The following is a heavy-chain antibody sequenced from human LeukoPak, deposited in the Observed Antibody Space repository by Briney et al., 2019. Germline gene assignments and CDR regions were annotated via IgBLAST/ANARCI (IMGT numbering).Heavy chain of an antibody. V-gene: IGHV3-74*01. CDR2: INSDGSAP. D-gene: IGHD3-3*01. CDR1: GFSLSADW. CDR3: ARETTSYDFWSGYRDRSDY. J-gene: IGHJ4*02. Sequence: GGSPRLSCAPSGFSLSADWTRSVRPTPGGRGVNGAQINSDGSAPASAGSVKGRYTITRDNAKNTLYLEMSSLRAEDTAVYYCARETTSYDFWSGYRDRSDYWGQGTLVTVSS.